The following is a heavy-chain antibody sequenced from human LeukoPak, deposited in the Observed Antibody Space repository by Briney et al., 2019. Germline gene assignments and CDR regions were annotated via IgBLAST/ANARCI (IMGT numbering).Heavy chain of an antibody. CDR3: AKDRWNDVPDAFDI. J-gene: IGHJ3*02. CDR1: GYTFTSYG. CDR2: ISAYNGNT. V-gene: IGHV1-18*01. D-gene: IGHD1-1*01. Sequence: ASVKVSCKASGYTFTSYGISWVRQAPGQGLEWMGWISAYNGNTNYAQKLQGRVTMTTDTSTSTAYMELRSLRSDDTAVYYCAKDRWNDVPDAFDIWGQGTMVTVSS.